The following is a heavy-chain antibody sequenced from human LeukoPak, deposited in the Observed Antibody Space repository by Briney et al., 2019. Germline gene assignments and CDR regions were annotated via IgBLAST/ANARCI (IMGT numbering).Heavy chain of an antibody. V-gene: IGHV3-30*02. CDR3: AKYRGRADWVLGSGSDYIYYYGMDV. CDR2: IRLDGSNK. CDR1: GFIFSSFG. Sequence: PGRTLRLSCAACGFIFSSFGMHWVPEAPAKALEGVAFIRLDGSNKYYADSVNARFTMSRVNSKNTLYPRMDSMRAEDTTVDYCAKYRGRADWVLGSGSDYIYYYGMDVWGQGNTITVS. J-gene: IGHJ6*02. D-gene: IGHD3-10*01.